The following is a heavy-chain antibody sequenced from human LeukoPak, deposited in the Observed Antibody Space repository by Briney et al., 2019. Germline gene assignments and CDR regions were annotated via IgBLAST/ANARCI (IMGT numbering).Heavy chain of an antibody. V-gene: IGHV1-2*02. J-gene: IGHJ4*02. CDR2: INPNSGCT. Sequence: GGSLRLSCEASGYTFTSYCMHWVRQAPGQGLEWVGWINPNSGCTNYAQKFQGRVTMTSDTSISTAYMELSRLRSDDTAVYYCARGPSHYYGSGSYYSYWGQGTLVTVSS. CDR3: ARGPSHYYGSGSYYSY. D-gene: IGHD3-10*01. CDR1: GYTFTSYC.